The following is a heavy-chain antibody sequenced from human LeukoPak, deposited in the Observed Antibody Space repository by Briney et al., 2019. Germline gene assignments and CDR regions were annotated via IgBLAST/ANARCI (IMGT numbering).Heavy chain of an antibody. CDR2: INHSGST. CDR3: ARGRYNWNP. V-gene: IGHV4-34*01. J-gene: IGHJ5*02. D-gene: IGHD1-20*01. Sequence: SETLSLTCAVYGGSFSGYYWSWIRQPPGKGLEWIGEINHSGSTHYNPSLKSRVTISVDTSKNQFPLKLSSVTAADTAVYYYARGRYNWNPWGQGTLVTVSS. CDR1: GGSFSGYY.